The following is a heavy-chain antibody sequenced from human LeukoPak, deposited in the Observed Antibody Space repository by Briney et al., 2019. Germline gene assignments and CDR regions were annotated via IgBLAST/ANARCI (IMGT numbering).Heavy chain of an antibody. D-gene: IGHD4-17*01. J-gene: IGHJ3*02. CDR3: AKGMTTVTIDAFDI. CDR1: GFTFTTYA. V-gene: IGHV3-23*01. Sequence: GGSLRLSCAASGFTFTTYAMTWVRQAPGRGLEWVAGISGSAGNTYYADSVKGRFTISRDTSKNTLYLQMNSLRAEDTAVYYCAKGMTTVTIDAFDIWGQGTMVTVSS. CDR2: ISGSAGNT.